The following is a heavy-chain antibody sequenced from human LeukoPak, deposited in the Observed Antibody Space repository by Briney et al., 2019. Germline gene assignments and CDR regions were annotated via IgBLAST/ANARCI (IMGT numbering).Heavy chain of an antibody. J-gene: IGHJ6*02. Sequence: TSETLSLTCTVSGGSISSGGYYWSWIRQHPGKGLEWIVYIYYSGSTYYNPSLKSRVTISVDTSRNQFSLKLSSVTAADTAVYYCARAGVYCSSTSCPISYYYYGMDVWGQGTTVTVSS. V-gene: IGHV4-31*03. CDR3: ARAGVYCSSTSCPISYYYYGMDV. CDR1: GGSISSGGYY. D-gene: IGHD2-2*01. CDR2: IYYSGST.